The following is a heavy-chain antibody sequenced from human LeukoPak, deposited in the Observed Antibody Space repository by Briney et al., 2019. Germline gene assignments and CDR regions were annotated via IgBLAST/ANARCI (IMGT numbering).Heavy chain of an antibody. CDR1: GFTFSSYW. V-gene: IGHV3-7*01. Sequence: GGSLRLSCAASGFTFSSYWMSWVRQAPGKGLEWVANIKEDGNEKYCVDSVRGRFTISRDNAKNSLYLYMNSLRAEDTAVYYCATSYDILIGYFGSWGQGTLVTVSS. D-gene: IGHD3-9*01. CDR3: ATSYDILIGYFGS. J-gene: IGHJ4*02. CDR2: IKEDGNEK.